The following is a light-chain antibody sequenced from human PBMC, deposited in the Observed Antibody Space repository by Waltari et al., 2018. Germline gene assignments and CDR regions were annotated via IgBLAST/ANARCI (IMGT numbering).Light chain of an antibody. V-gene: IGKV1-33*01. Sequence: DIQLTQSPSSLAASVGDRVTLTCRASQDIGGYLNWYQQQPGKAPKLLIYKTSILNTGVPSRFSGGSSRIDYTLTITNLQPEDIATYYCQYFDNLPMFTFGPGTKVVIK. CDR2: KTS. J-gene: IGKJ2*01. CDR1: QDIGGY. CDR3: QYFDNLPMFT.